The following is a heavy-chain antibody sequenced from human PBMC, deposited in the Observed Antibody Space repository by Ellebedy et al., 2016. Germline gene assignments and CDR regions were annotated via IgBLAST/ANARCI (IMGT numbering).Heavy chain of an antibody. J-gene: IGHJ3*02. Sequence: GESLKISCKVFGYTFTSYWIGWVRQMPGKGLEWVGLIYPGDSDTRYSPSFQGQVTVSTDKSRTTAYLQWSSLKASDTAMYYCARHPWEGGRYGDFDIWGQGTMVTVSS. CDR3: ARHPWEGGRYGDFDI. D-gene: IGHD4-17*01. CDR2: IYPGDSDT. CDR1: GYTFTSYW. V-gene: IGHV5-51*01.